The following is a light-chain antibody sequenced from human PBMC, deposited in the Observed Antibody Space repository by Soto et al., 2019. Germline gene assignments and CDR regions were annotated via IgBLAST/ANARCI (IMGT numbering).Light chain of an antibody. J-gene: IGLJ1*01. Sequence: QSVLTQPASVSGSPGQSITISCTGTSSDVGGYNYVSWYQQHPGKAPKLMIYDVSNRPSGVSNRFSGSKSGNTASLTISGLQAEDEADYHCSSYTSSSTYAFGTGTRSPS. CDR2: DVS. CDR3: SSYTSSSTYA. CDR1: SSDVGGYNY. V-gene: IGLV2-14*01.